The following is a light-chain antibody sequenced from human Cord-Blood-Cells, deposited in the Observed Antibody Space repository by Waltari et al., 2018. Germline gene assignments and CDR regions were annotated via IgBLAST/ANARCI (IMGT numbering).Light chain of an antibody. CDR3: SSYTSSSSVV. J-gene: IGLJ2*01. Sequence: QSALTQPASVSGSPGLSITISRTGTSSDVGGYNYVSWYQQQPVKAPKLMIYDVSNRPSGVSNPYSVSKSGNTASLTISGHQTEYEADYYCSSYTSSSSVVFGGGTKLTVL. CDR2: DVS. V-gene: IGLV2-14*01. CDR1: SSDVGGYNY.